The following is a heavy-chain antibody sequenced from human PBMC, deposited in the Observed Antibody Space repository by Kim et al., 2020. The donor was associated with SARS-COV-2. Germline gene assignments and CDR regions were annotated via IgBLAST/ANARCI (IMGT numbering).Heavy chain of an antibody. V-gene: IGHV4-59*08. CDR2: IYYSGST. Sequence: SETLSLTCTVSGGSISSYYWSWIRQPPGKGLEWIGYIYYSGSTNYNPSLKSRVTISVDTSKNQFSLKLSSVTAADTAVYYCARHVLMVYTSTRYSPNYYFDYWGQGTLVTVSS. J-gene: IGHJ4*02. CDR1: GGSISSYY. CDR3: ARHVLMVYTSTRYSPNYYFDY. D-gene: IGHD2-8*01.